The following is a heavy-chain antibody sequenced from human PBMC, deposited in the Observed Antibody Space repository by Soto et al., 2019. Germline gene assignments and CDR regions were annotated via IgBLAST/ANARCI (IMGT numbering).Heavy chain of an antibody. V-gene: IGHV3-30*18. D-gene: IGHD5-18*01. CDR1: GFTFSSYG. CDR3: VKEGYAQLWLEAYGMDV. CDR2: ISYDGTDK. Sequence: QVQLVESGGGVVQPGRSLRLSCAASGFTFSSYGIHWVRQAPGKGLEWVALISYDGTDKYYADSVKGRFTISRDNSKNPLYLQMSSLGPEDTAVYYCVKEGYAQLWLEAYGMDVWGQGTTVTV. J-gene: IGHJ6*02.